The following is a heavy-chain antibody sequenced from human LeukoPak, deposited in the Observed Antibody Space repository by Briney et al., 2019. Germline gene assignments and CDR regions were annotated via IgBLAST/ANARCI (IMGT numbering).Heavy chain of an antibody. V-gene: IGHV3-66*01. D-gene: IGHD1-26*01. CDR2: IYSGGST. Sequence: GGSLRLSCAASGFTVSSNYMSWVRQAPGKGLEWVSVIYSGGSTYYADSVKGRFTISRDNSKNTLYLQMNSLRAEDTAVYYCARDGIVGATRDYYYYGMDVWGQGTTVTVSS. J-gene: IGHJ6*02. CDR1: GFTVSSNY. CDR3: ARDGIVGATRDYYYYGMDV.